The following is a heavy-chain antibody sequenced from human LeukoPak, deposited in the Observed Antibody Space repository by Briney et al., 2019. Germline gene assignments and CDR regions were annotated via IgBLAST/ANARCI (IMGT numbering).Heavy chain of an antibody. V-gene: IGHV4-59*01. J-gene: IGHJ4*02. CDR3: ARSRVWSDYWGYFDY. CDR2: IYHSGST. D-gene: IGHD3-3*01. Sequence: TSETLSLTCTVSGGSIIGYYWNWIRQPPGKGLDWIGYIYHSGSTNYNPSLKSRVTISVGTSKTQISLKLRAVTAADTAVYYCARSRVWSDYWGYFDYWGQGTLVTVSS. CDR1: GGSIIGYY.